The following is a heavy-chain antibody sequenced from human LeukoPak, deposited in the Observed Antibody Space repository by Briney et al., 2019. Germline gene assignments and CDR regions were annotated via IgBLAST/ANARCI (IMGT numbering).Heavy chain of an antibody. CDR2: IWYDGSNK. CDR3: ARDSPTGPSFDY. CDR1: GFTFSSYA. J-gene: IGHJ4*02. V-gene: IGHV3-33*08. D-gene: IGHD1-1*01. Sequence: GGSLRLSCAASGFTFSSYAMHWVRQAPGKGLEWVAVIWYDGSNKYYADSVKGRFTISRDNSKNTLYLQMNSLRAEDTAVYYCARDSPTGPSFDYWGQGTLVTVSS.